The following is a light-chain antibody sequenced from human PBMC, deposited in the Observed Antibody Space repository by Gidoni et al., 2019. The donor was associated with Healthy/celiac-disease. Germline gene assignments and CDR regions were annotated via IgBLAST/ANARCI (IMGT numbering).Light chain of an antibody. CDR3: QSYYSSLSGSGV. CDR1: SSNIGPGYD. Sequence: QSVLTQPPAGSGAPGQRGTISCTGSSSNIGPGYDVHWFQQLPGTAPQLLIYGNSNRPPGFPYRFSGSTSATSASLAITGLQAEDEADYYCQSYYSSLSGSGVFGGGTKLTVL. J-gene: IGLJ3*02. CDR2: GNS. V-gene: IGLV1-40*01.